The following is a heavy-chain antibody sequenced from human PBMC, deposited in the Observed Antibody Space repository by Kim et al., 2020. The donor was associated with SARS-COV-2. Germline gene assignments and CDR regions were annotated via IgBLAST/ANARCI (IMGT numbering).Heavy chain of an antibody. D-gene: IGHD3-3*01. CDR1: GGSISSYY. Sequence: SETLSLTCTVSGGSISSYYWSWIRQPPGKGLEWIGYIYYSGSTTYNPSLKSRVTISVDTSKNQFSLKLSSVTAAVTAVYYCARDHREWLQYTANWYFDLWGRGTLVTVSS. J-gene: IGHJ2*01. CDR2: IYYSGST. CDR3: ARDHREWLQYTANWYFDL. V-gene: IGHV4-59*01.